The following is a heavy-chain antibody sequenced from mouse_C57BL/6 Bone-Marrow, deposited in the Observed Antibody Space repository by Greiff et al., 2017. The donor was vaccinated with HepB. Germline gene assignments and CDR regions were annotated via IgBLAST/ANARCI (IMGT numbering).Heavy chain of an antibody. V-gene: IGHV1-72*01. J-gene: IGHJ2*01. CDR1: GYTFTSYW. Sequence: VQLQQPGAELVKPGASVKLSCKASGYTFTSYWMHWVKQRPGRGLEWIGRIAPNSGGTKYNEKFKSKATLTVDKTSSTAYMQLSSLTSEDSAVYYCAREGPITTVVDWGQGTTLTVSS. CDR2: IAPNSGGT. D-gene: IGHD1-1*01. CDR3: AREGPITTVVD.